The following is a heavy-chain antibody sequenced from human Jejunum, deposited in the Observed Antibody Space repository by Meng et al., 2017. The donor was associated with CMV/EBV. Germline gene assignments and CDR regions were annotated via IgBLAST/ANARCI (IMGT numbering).Heavy chain of an antibody. J-gene: IGHJ4*02. CDR1: RFTFSAYA. Sequence: SCAFSRFTFSAYAMDWVRQAPERGLEWVSGITSGGDIYYIDSVKGRFTISRDNSKNTVYMQMNSLRAEDTAVYYCASGRPGEFDYWGQGTLVTVSS. V-gene: IGHV3-23*01. CDR3: ASGRPGEFDY. D-gene: IGHD6-6*01. CDR2: ITSGGDI.